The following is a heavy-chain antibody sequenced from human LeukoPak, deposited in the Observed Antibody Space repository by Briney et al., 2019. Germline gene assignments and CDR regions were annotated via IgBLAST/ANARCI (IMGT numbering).Heavy chain of an antibody. CDR3: ARDLYSSGWTDY. V-gene: IGHV3-53*01. Sequence: GGSLRLSCAASGFTVSSNYMSWVRQAPGKGLEWVSVIYSGGSTYYADSVKGRFTISRDNSKNTLYLQMNSLRAEDTAVYYCARDLYSSGWTDYWGQETLVTVSS. D-gene: IGHD6-19*01. J-gene: IGHJ4*02. CDR2: IYSGGST. CDR1: GFTVSSNY.